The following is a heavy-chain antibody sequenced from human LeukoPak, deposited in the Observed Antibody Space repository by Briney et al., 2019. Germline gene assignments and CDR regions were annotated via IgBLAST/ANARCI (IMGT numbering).Heavy chain of an antibody. CDR3: AREYCSSTSCSGGWWFDP. V-gene: IGHV1-24*01. CDR2: FDPEDGET. D-gene: IGHD2-2*01. J-gene: IGHJ5*02. CDR1: GYTLTELS. Sequence: AASVKVSCKVSGYTLTELSMHWVRQAPGKGLEWMGGFDPEDGETIYAQKFQGRVTMTEDTSTDTAYMELSSLRSEDTAVYYCAREYCSSTSCSGGWWFDPWGQGTLVTVSS.